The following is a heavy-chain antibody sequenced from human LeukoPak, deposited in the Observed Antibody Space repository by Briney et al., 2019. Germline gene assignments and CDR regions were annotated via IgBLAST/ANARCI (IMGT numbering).Heavy chain of an antibody. CDR2: ISGSGGST. J-gene: IGHJ4*02. CDR3: AKGEYSSGWPIDY. CDR1: GFTFSSYA. D-gene: IGHD6-19*01. V-gene: IGHV3-23*01. Sequence: GGSLRLSCAASGFTFSSYAMSWVRQAPGKGLEWVSAISGSGGSTYYADSVKRRFTISRDNSKNTLYLQMNSLRAEDTAVYYCAKGEYSSGWPIDYWGQGTLVTVSS.